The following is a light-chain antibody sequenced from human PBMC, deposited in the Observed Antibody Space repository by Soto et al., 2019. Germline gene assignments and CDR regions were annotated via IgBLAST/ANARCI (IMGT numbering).Light chain of an antibody. V-gene: IGKV3-15*01. Sequence: EIVMTQSPATLSVSPGERATLSCRASQSVSSNLAWYQQKPGQAPRLLIYGASTRATGIPARFSGSGSGTEFTLTISSLQSEDFAFYYCQQYNKWPPLPLEDAAITFGQGTRLEIK. CDR2: GAS. CDR3: QQYNKWPPLPLEDAAIT. CDR1: QSVSSN. J-gene: IGKJ5*01.